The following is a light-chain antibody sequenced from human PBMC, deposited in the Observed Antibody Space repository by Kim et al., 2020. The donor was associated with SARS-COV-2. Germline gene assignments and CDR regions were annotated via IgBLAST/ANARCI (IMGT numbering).Light chain of an antibody. CDR2: RDD. V-gene: IGLV3-1*01. CDR1: KLDDNY. CDR3: QAWDSRTAV. J-gene: IGLJ2*01. Sequence: SVSPGQTTSNPFAGDKLDDNYVCSYQQKPGQSPVLVIYRDDKRPSGIPERFSGTNSGNTATLTISGTQAMDEADYYCQAWDSRTAVFGGGTQLTVL.